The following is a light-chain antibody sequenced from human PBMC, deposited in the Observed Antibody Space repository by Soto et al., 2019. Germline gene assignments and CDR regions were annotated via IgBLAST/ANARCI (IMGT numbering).Light chain of an antibody. CDR3: ATWDDSRNGV. Sequence: QSVLTQPPSASGTPGQRITISCSGDTSNIESHPVNWFQQVPGAAPKFLIRTNNQRPSGAPDRFSGSTSGSSASLGIRGLQSEDEGTYYCATWDDSRNGVFGPGTKVTVL. V-gene: IGLV1-44*01. CDR1: TSNIESHP. CDR2: TNN. J-gene: IGLJ1*01.